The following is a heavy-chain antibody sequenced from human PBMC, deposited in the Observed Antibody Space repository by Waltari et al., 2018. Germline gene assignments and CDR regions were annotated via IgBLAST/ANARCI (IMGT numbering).Heavy chain of an antibody. CDR3: ANSNYDILTGSYYMDV. V-gene: IGHV1-69*04. CDR1: GGTFSSYA. J-gene: IGHJ6*03. Sequence: QVQLVQSGAEVKKPGSSVKVSCKASGGTFSSYAISWVRQDPGQGLEWMGGIIPILGIANYAQKFQGRVTITADESTSTAYMELSSLRSEDTAVYYCANSNYDILTGSYYMDVWGKGTTVTVSS. D-gene: IGHD3-9*01. CDR2: IIPILGIA.